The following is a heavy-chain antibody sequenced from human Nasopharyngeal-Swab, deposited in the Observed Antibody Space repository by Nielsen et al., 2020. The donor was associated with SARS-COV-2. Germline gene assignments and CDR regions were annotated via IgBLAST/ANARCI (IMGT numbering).Heavy chain of an antibody. V-gene: IGHV4-39*01. CDR1: GGSISSSSYY. D-gene: IGHD2-2*01. CDR2: IYYSGST. J-gene: IGHJ5*02. Sequence: SETLSLTCTVSGGSISSSSYYWGWIRQPPGKGLEWIGSIYYSGSTYYNPSLKSRVTISVDTSKNQFSLKLSSVTAADTAVYYCAREHCSSTSCYENWFDPWGRGTLVTVSS. CDR3: AREHCSSTSCYENWFDP.